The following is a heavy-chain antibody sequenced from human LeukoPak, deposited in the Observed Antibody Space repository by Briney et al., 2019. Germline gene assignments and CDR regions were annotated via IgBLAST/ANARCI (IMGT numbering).Heavy chain of an antibody. V-gene: IGHV5-51*01. CDR3: ARQTMVRGVYYYGMDV. CDR2: IYPGDSDT. CDR1: GYSFTSYW. J-gene: IGHJ6*04. Sequence: KPGESLKISCKGSGYSFTSYWIGWVRQMPGKGLEWMGIIYPGDSDTRYSPSFQGHVTISADKSISTAYLQWSSLKASDTAVYYCARQTMVRGVYYYGMDVWGKGTTVTVSS. D-gene: IGHD3-10*01.